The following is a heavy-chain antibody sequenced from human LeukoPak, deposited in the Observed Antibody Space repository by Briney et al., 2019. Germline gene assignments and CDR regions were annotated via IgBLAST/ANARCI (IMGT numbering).Heavy chain of an antibody. J-gene: IGHJ4*02. CDR1: GFTFSDYY. CDR3: ARDHLYYDISGPRFDY. D-gene: IGHD3-9*01. CDR2: ISSSSSTI. Sequence: GGSLRLSCAASGFTFSDYYMSWIRQAPGKGLEWVSYISSSSSTIYYADSVKGRFTILRDNAKNSLYLQMNSLRAEDTAVYYCARDHLYYDISGPRFDYWGQGTRVTVSS. V-gene: IGHV3-11*04.